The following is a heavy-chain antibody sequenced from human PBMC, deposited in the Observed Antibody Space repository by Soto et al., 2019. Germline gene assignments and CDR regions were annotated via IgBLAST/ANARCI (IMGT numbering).Heavy chain of an antibody. CDR1: GGSFSGYY. J-gene: IGHJ6*03. CDR3: ARLGIVVVAATRGYHSYMDV. Sequence: SETLSLTCAVYGGSFSGYYWSWIRQPPGKGLEWIGEINHSGSTNYNPSLKSRVTISVDTSKNQFSLKLSSVTAADTAVYYCARLGIVVVAATRGYHSYMDVWGKGTTVTVSS. CDR2: INHSGST. V-gene: IGHV4-34*01. D-gene: IGHD2-15*01.